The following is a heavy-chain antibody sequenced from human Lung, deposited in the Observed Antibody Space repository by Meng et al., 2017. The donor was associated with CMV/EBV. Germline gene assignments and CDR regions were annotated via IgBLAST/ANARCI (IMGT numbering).Heavy chain of an antibody. CDR1: GFTFSLFE. Sequence: SLKISXAASGFTFSLFEMNWVRQAPGKGLEWISYINDATNNKYYADSVKGRFTISRDNAQNSLYLQMSSLRADDTAVYFCARTPRGYSYGYSAYYFDYWGQGTLVTVSS. J-gene: IGHJ4*02. D-gene: IGHD5-18*01. V-gene: IGHV3-48*03. CDR2: INDATNNK. CDR3: ARTPRGYSYGYSAYYFDY.